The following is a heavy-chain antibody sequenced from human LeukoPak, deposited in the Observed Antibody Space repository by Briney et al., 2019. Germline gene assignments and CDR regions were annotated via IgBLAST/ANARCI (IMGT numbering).Heavy chain of an antibody. D-gene: IGHD3-3*01. CDR2: ISGSGGST. Sequence: PGGSLRLSCAASGFTFSSYAMSWVRQAPGKGLEWVSAISGSGGSTYYADSVKGRFTISRDNSKNTLYLQMNSLRDEDTAVYYCAREGDYDFWSGYHTFDYWGQGTLVTVSS. CDR3: AREGDYDFWSGYHTFDY. J-gene: IGHJ4*02. V-gene: IGHV3-23*01. CDR1: GFTFSSYA.